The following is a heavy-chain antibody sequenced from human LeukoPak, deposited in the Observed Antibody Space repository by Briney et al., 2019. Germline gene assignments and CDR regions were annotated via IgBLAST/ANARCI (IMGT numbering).Heavy chain of an antibody. D-gene: IGHD3-22*01. CDR2: TRSRANSYAT. V-gene: IGHV3-73*01. CDR3: TRHTGEGYYYDSSGYYYDAFDI. J-gene: IGHJ3*02. CDR1: GFTFSGSA. Sequence: GGSLRLSCAASGFTFSGSAMHWVRQASGKGLEWVGRTRSRANSYATAYAASVKGRFTISRDDSKNTAYLQMNSLKTEDTAVYYCTRHTGEGYYYDSSGYYYDAFDIWGQGTMVTVSS.